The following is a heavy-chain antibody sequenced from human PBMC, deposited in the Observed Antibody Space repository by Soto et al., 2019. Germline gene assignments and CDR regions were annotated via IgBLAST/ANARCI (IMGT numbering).Heavy chain of an antibody. Sequence: EVQLVESGGGLVKPGGSLRLSCAASGFTFSNAWMNWVRQAPGKGLEWVGRIKSKTDGGTTDYAAPVKGRFTISRDDSKNTLYLQMNSLKTEDTAVYYCCRDIVVVVAATPGYYYGMDVWDQGTTVTVSS. D-gene: IGHD2-15*01. V-gene: IGHV3-15*07. J-gene: IGHJ6*02. CDR3: CRDIVVVVAATPGYYYGMDV. CDR2: IKSKTDGGTT. CDR1: GFTFSNAW.